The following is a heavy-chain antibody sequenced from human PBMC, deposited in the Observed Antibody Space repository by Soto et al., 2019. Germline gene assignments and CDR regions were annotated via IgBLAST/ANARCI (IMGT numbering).Heavy chain of an antibody. Sequence: QVQLVESGGGVVKLGPSLQLSCLGPGLTFGGLSIPGVPQAPGKGLEWVALTSYDGSNNFYGDSVKGRFTISRDNSRNTVELQMDSLRLEDTALYYCARWGTTGGLDVWGQGTLVSVSS. CDR1: GLTFGGLS. CDR2: TSYDGSNN. J-gene: IGHJ4*02. D-gene: IGHD3-16*01. V-gene: IGHV3-33*05. CDR3: ARWGTTGGLDV.